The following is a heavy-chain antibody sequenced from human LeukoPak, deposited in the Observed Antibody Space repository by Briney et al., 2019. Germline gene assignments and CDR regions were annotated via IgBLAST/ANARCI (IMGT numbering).Heavy chain of an antibody. CDR3: ARDGVAAAGFDY. CDR1: GGSISSYY. Sequence: MPSETLSLTCTVSGGSISSYYWSWIRQPPGKGLEWIGYIYYSGSTNYNPSLKGRVTISVDTSKNQFSLKLSSVTAADTAVYYCARDGVAAAGFDYWGQGTLVTVSS. J-gene: IGHJ4*02. D-gene: IGHD6-13*01. CDR2: IYYSGST. V-gene: IGHV4-59*01.